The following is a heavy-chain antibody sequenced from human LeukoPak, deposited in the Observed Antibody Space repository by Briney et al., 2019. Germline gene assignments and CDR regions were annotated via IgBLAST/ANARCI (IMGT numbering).Heavy chain of an antibody. J-gene: IGHJ4*02. V-gene: IGHV1-18*01. Sequence: ASVKVSCKASGYPFSSFAFSWVRQAPGQGLEWMGRITTYSGITNYAQKFQGRVTMTTDTSTSTAYMELRSLGSDDTAVYYCARTFLAGYGTAGFDYWGQGSLVTVSS. CDR1: GYPFSSFA. D-gene: IGHD3-9*01. CDR3: ARTFLAGYGTAGFDY. CDR2: ITTYSGIT.